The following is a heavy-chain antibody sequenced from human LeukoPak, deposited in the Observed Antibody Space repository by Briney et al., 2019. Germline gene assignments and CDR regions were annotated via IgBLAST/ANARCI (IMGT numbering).Heavy chain of an antibody. J-gene: IGHJ6*03. Sequence: SETLSHTCTVSGGSISSYYWSWIRQPPGKGLEWIGYIYTSGSTNYNPSLKSRVTISVDTSKNQFSLKLSSVTAADTAVYYCARVPPYDFWSGYEYYYYYYMDVWGKGTTVTVSS. CDR3: ARVPPYDFWSGYEYYYYYYMDV. CDR1: GGSISSYY. V-gene: IGHV4-4*09. D-gene: IGHD3-3*01. CDR2: IYTSGST.